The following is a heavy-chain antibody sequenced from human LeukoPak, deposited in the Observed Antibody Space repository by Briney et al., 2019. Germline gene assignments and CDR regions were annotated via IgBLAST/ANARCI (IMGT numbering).Heavy chain of an antibody. V-gene: IGHV4-59*01. D-gene: IGHD4-4*01. CDR3: ARQPSLTGDWFDP. CDR2: LYYSGST. Sequence: SETLSLTCTVSGASISSYHWSWIRQPPGKGLEWIGYLYYSGSTNYNPSLKSRVTISVDTSKNQFSLRLSSVTAADTAVYYCARQPSLTGDWFDPWGQGTLVTVSS. J-gene: IGHJ5*02. CDR1: GASISSYH.